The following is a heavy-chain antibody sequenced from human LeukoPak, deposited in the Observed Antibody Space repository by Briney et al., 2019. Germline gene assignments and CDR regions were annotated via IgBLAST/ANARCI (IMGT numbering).Heavy chain of an antibody. V-gene: IGHV3-33*01. Sequence: GGSLRLSCAASGFTFSSYAMHWVRQAPGKGLEWVAVIWYDGSNENYADSVRGRFTVSRDNSKITLYLHMNSVRAEDTAVYYCARVAMSDSSGYCDYWGQGTLVTVSS. CDR2: IWYDGSNE. CDR1: GFTFSSYA. J-gene: IGHJ4*02. D-gene: IGHD3-22*01. CDR3: ARVAMSDSSGYCDY.